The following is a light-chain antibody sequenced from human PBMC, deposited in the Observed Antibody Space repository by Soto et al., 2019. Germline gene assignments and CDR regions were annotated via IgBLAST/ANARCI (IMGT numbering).Light chain of an antibody. Sequence: DIQMPQSPSSLSASVGDRVTITCRASQSISSNLHWYQHKPGRAPKLLINAASSLQTGVPSRFSGSGSGTYFTLTITSLQPEDFATYYCQQSYITPWTFGQGTKVEIK. V-gene: IGKV1-39*01. J-gene: IGKJ1*01. CDR1: QSISSN. CDR2: AAS. CDR3: QQSYITPWT.